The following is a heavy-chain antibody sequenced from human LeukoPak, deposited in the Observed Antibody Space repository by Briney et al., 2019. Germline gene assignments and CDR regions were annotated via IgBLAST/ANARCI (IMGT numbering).Heavy chain of an antibody. J-gene: IGHJ4*02. CDR1: GFTFSSYA. CDR2: LYGDGRT. V-gene: IGHV3-23*01. D-gene: IGHD2-15*01. Sequence: GGSLRLSCAASGFTFSSYAMSWVRQAPGKGLEWVSVLYGDGRTYYADSVKGRFTISRDTSKNTLYLQVNSLRAEDTAVYYCARGGGYYPIDYWGQGTLVTVSS. CDR3: ARGGGYYPIDY.